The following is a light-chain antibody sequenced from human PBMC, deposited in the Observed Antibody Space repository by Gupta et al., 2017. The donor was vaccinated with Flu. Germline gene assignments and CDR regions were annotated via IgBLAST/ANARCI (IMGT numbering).Light chain of an antibody. CDR3: QQYGTSPLFA. CDR1: QSLSSTY. Sequence: TLSLSPGERATLSCRASQSLSSTYLAWYQQKPGQAPRLLSYGASSRATGVPDRFSGSGSGTDFTLTISRLEPEDFAVYYCQQYGTSPLFAFGPGTQVNIK. CDR2: GAS. J-gene: IGKJ3*01. V-gene: IGKV3-20*01.